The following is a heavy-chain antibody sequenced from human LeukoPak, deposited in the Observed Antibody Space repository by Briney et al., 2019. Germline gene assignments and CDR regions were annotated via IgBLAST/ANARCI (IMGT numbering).Heavy chain of an antibody. V-gene: IGHV3-7*01. CDR3: AKDGRYSSSSYQGDYFDY. D-gene: IGHD6-6*01. J-gene: IGHJ4*02. CDR1: GFTFSSYW. Sequence: PGGSLRLSCAASGFTFSSYWMTWVRQAPGKGLEWVANIKQDGSEKYYVDSVKGRFTVSRDNAKNSLYLQMNSLRAEDTAVYYCAKDGRYSSSSYQGDYFDYWGQGTLVTVSS. CDR2: IKQDGSEK.